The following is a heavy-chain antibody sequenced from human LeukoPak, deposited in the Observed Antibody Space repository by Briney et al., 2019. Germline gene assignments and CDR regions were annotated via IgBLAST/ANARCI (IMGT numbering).Heavy chain of an antibody. Sequence: GGSLRLSCAASGFTLSTYELNWVRQAPGKGLEWVAYIGRYGVTTYYADSVKGRFTISGDNAKNSLNLQMNSLRAEDTAVYYCATLSDWNFYYSYGLDVWGQGTTVTAS. CDR2: IGRYGVTT. D-gene: IGHD1-1*01. V-gene: IGHV3-48*03. J-gene: IGHJ6*02. CDR3: ATLSDWNFYYSYGLDV. CDR1: GFTLSTYE.